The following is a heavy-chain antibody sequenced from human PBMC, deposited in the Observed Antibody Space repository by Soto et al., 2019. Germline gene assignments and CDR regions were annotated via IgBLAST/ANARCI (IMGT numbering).Heavy chain of an antibody. V-gene: IGHV3-21*01. J-gene: IGHJ5*02. CDR2: ISSSSSYI. CDR1: GFTLGSYS. D-gene: IGHD3-10*01. CDR3: AKGLSYYYGSGSYPWFDP. Sequence: PGGSLGLSGASSGFTLGSYSMNWFGHAPGKGLEWVSSISSSSSYIYYADSVKGRFTISRDNAKNSLYLQMNSLRAEDTAVYYCAKGLSYYYGSGSYPWFDPWGQGTLVTVSS.